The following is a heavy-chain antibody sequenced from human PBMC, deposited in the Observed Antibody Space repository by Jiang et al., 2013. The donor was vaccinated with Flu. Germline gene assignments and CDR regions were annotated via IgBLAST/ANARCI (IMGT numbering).Heavy chain of an antibody. Sequence: SGYSISSGYYWGWIRQPPGKGRGVDWEYLSYGSTYYNPSLKSRVTISVDTSKNQFSLKLSSVTAADTAVYYCARSDGSGSYLAWFDPWGQGTLVTVSS. CDR2: LSYGST. V-gene: IGHV4-38-2*01. D-gene: IGHD3-10*01. CDR3: ARSDGSGSYLAWFDP. J-gene: IGHJ5*02. CDR1: GYSISSGYY.